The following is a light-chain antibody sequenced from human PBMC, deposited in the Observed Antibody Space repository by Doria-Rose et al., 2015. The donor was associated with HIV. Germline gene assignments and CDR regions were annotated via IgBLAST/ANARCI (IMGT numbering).Light chain of an antibody. V-gene: IGKV4-1*01. CDR1: QSLLYTSKNY. Sequence: DIRVTQSPESLGMSLGERATLNRKSNQSLLYTSKNYLAWYQQKPGQPPKLLIYWASTRQSGVPARFSGSGSGTDFTLTISSLEAEDVAVYYCQQYCDTPSFGPGTTVDIK. J-gene: IGKJ3*01. CDR3: QQYCDTPS. CDR2: WAS.